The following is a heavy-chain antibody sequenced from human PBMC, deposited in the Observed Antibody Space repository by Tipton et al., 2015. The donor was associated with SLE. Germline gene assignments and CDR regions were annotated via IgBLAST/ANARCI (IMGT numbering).Heavy chain of an antibody. CDR2: IIPIFGTA. V-gene: IGHV1-69*13. CDR1: GGTFSSYA. CDR3: ASGFTYYYDSSGYNYYYYGMDV. D-gene: IGHD3-22*01. J-gene: IGHJ6*02. Sequence: QSGAEVKKPGSSVKVSCKASGGTFSSYAISWVRQAPGQGLEWMGRIIPIFGTANYAQKFQGRVTITADESTSTAYMELSSLRSEDTAVYYCASGFTYYYDSSGYNYYYYGMDVWGQGTTVTVSS.